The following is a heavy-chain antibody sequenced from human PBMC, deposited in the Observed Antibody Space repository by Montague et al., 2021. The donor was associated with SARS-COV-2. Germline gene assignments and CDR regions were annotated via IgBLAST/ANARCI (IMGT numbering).Heavy chain of an antibody. CDR1: GFSVSTNY. CDR2: IDAVGNT. V-gene: IGHV3-53*01. CDR3: ARDERRASKWSYGLDV. D-gene: IGHD2-15*01. Sequence: SLRLSCAASGFSVSTNYLTWVRQAPGRGLEWVSFIDAVGNTYYADSVKGRFTVSRDNSKNTVNLQMNSLRVEDTAIYYCARDERRASKWSYGLDVWGPGTPGPGS. J-gene: IGHJ6*02.